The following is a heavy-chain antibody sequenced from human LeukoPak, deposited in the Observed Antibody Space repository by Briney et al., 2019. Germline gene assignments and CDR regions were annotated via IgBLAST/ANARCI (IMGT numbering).Heavy chain of an antibody. CDR3: AKDGDSSGYYRYYFDY. CDR1: GFTFNNFA. J-gene: IGHJ4*02. D-gene: IGHD3-22*01. V-gene: IGHV3-23*01. Sequence: GGSLRLSCAASGFTFNNFAMSWVRQAPGKGLEWVSAISGGGGSTYYADSVKGRFTISRDSSKNTLYLQMNSLRAEDTAVYFCAKDGDSSGYYRYYFDYWGQGTLVTVPS. CDR2: ISGGGGST.